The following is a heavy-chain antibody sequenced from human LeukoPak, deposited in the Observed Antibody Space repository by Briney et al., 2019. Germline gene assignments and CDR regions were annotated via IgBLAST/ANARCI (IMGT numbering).Heavy chain of an antibody. CDR2: VNTNTGNP. CDR1: GYTFTTYG. Sequence: ASVKVSCKASGYTFTTYGMNWVRQAPGQGLEWMGWVNTNTGNPTYAQGFTGRFVFSLDTSVSTAYLQISSLKAEDTAVYYCARTYSSSWQIYYYYYMDVWGKGTTVTVSS. CDR3: ARTYSSSWQIYYYYYMDV. V-gene: IGHV7-4-1*02. J-gene: IGHJ6*03. D-gene: IGHD6-13*01.